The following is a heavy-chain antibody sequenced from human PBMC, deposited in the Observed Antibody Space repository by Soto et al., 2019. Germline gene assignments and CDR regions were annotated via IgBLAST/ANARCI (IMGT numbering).Heavy chain of an antibody. V-gene: IGHV3-74*01. CDR2: INSDGSNT. J-gene: IGHJ4*02. Sequence: GGSLRLSCAASGFTFSTYWMHWVRQAPGKGLVWVSRINSDGSNTNYADSVKGRFTISRDNAKNTLYLQMNSLRAEDTAVYYCAIEGGSYGSGQTPHFDYWGQGTLVTVSS. CDR3: AIEGGSYGSGQTPHFDY. D-gene: IGHD3-10*01. CDR1: GFTFSTYW.